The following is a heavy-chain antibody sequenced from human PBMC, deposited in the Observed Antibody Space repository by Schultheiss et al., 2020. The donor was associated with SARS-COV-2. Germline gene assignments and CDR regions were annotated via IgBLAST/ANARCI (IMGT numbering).Heavy chain of an antibody. J-gene: IGHJ4*02. Sequence: GESLKISCAASGFTFSSYAMHWVRQAPGKGLEYVSAISSNGGSTYYANSVKGRFTISRDNSKNTLYLQMNSLRAEDTAVYYCAKERKALWPSFDYWGQGTLVTVSS. CDR3: AKERKALWPSFDY. CDR2: ISSNGGST. D-gene: IGHD2/OR15-2a*01. V-gene: IGHV3-64*01. CDR1: GFTFSSYA.